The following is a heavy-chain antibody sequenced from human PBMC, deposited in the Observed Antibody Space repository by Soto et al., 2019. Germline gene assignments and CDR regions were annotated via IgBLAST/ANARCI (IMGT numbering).Heavy chain of an antibody. J-gene: IGHJ4*02. V-gene: IGHV4-34*01. D-gene: IGHD6-6*01. CDR1: GGSFSGYY. Sequence: SETLSLTCAVYGGSFSGYYWSWIRQPPGKGLEWIGEINHSGSTNYNPSLKSRVTISVDTSKNQFSLKLSSVTAADTAVYYCARGYGIAALYFDYWGQGTLVTVSS. CDR3: ARGYGIAALYFDY. CDR2: INHSGST.